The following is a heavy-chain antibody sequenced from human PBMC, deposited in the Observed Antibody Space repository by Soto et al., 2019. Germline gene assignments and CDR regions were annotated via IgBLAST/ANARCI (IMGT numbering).Heavy chain of an antibody. Sequence: PSETLSLTCTVSGDSIRSYYWSWIRQPPGKGLEWIGYISYTGSTHYNPSLKSRVTISADTSKNQFSLKLSSVTTADTALYYCAREGVAAPYYYYGMDVCGQGSTVTVSS. CDR3: AREGVAAPYYYYGMDV. CDR2: ISYTGST. J-gene: IGHJ6*02. CDR1: GDSIRSYY. V-gene: IGHV4-59*01. D-gene: IGHD2-15*01.